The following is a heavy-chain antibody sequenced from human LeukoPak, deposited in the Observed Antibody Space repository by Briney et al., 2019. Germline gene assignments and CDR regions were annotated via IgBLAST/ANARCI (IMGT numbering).Heavy chain of an antibody. CDR1: GGSISSSSYY. CDR3: ARGYTVTTN. V-gene: IGHV4-39*01. CDR2: IYYSGST. Sequence: PSETLSLTCTVSGGSISSSSYYWGWIRQPPGKGLEWIGSIYYSGSTYYNPSLKSRVTISVDTSKNQFSLSLRSVTAADTAVYYCARGYTVTTNWGQGTLVTVSS. D-gene: IGHD4-17*01. J-gene: IGHJ4*02.